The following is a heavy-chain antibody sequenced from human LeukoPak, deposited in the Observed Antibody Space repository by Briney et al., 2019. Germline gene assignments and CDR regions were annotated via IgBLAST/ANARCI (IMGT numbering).Heavy chain of an antibody. CDR3: AKDSASEWWPGASDY. D-gene: IGHD2-15*01. J-gene: IGHJ4*02. Sequence: GGSLRLSCAASGFTFSSYWMHWVRQAPGKGLVWVSRINSDETSTSYADSVRGRFTISRDNAKNTLYLQMNSLRAEDTAVYYCAKDSASEWWPGASDYWGQGTLVTVSS. CDR1: GFTFSSYW. V-gene: IGHV3-74*01. CDR2: INSDETST.